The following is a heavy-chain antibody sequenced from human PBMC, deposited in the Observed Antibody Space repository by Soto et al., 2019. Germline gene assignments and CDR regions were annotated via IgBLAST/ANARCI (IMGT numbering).Heavy chain of an antibody. V-gene: IGHV1-8*01. D-gene: IGHD3-22*01. CDR1: GYTFTSYD. CDR3: AREGPGGYYYDY. CDR2: MNPNSGNT. Sequence: ASVKVSCKASGYTFTSYDINWVRQATGQGLEWMGWMNPNSGNTGYAQKFQGRVTMTRNTSTSTSYMELRSLRSDDTAVYYCAREGPGGYYYDYWGQGTLVTVSS. J-gene: IGHJ4*02.